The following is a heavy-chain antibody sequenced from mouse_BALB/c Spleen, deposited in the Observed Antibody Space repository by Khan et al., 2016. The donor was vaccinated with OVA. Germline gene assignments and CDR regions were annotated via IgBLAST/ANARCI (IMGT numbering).Heavy chain of an antibody. V-gene: IGHV5-6*01. J-gene: IGHJ3*01. CDR1: GFTFSTYG. Sequence: EVELVESGGDLVKPGGSLKLSCAASGFTFSTYGMSWVRQAPDKRLEWVATVSTGGSYTYYPDSVKGRFTISRDNAKKTLYLQLSGLRSEDTAMFYCTRLAYYYDREGFAYWGQGTLVTVSA. CDR2: VSTGGSYT. CDR3: TRLAYYYDREGFAY. D-gene: IGHD1-1*01.